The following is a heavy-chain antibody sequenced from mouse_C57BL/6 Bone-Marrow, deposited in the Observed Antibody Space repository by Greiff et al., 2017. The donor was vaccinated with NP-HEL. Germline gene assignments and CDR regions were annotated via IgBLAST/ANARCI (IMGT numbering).Heavy chain of an antibody. CDR3: AKAVYDYDGY. J-gene: IGHJ2*01. CDR2: INPYNGGT. D-gene: IGHD2-4*01. V-gene: IGHV1-19*01. CDR1: GYTFTSYG. Sequence: EVQLQQSGAELARPGASVKLSCKASGYTFTSYGISWVKQRTGQGLEWIGVINPYNGGTSYNQKFKGKATLTVDKSSSTAYMELNSLTSEDSAVYYCAKAVYDYDGYWGQGTTLTVSS.